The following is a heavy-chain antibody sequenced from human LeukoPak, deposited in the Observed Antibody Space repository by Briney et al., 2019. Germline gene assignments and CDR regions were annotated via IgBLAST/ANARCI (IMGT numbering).Heavy chain of an antibody. CDR2: IRGAGYSDAP. V-gene: IGHV3-73*01. Sequence: GGSLKLSCAASGFSFSGSAIHWVRQAPGKGLEWVGRIRGAGYSDAPAYVASVRGRFTISRDDSKSTAYLQMNSLKAEDTAVYYCTVPASGGNWFDPWGPGTTVTVSS. D-gene: IGHD2-2*01. CDR3: TVPASGGNWFDP. CDR1: GFSFSGSA. J-gene: IGHJ5*02.